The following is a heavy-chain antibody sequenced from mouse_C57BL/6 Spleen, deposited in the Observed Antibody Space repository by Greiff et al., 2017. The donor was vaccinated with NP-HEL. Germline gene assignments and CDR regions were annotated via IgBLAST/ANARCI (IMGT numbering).Heavy chain of an antibody. D-gene: IGHD1-1*01. Sequence: EVMLVESVAELVRPGASVKLSCTASGFNIKNTYMHWVKQRPEQGLEWIGRIDPANGNTKYAPKFQGKATITADTSSNTAYLQLSSLTSEDTAIYYCARTNYGHYYAMDYWGQGTSVTVSS. CDR2: IDPANGNT. J-gene: IGHJ4*01. CDR3: ARTNYGHYYAMDY. CDR1: GFNIKNTY. V-gene: IGHV14-3*01.